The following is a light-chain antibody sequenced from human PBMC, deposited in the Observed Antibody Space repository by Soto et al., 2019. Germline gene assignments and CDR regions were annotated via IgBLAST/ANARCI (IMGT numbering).Light chain of an antibody. CDR2: RSS. CDR1: QSVGIS. J-gene: IGKJ2*01. V-gene: IGKV3-15*01. Sequence: EIVMTQSPATLSVSPGERATLSCRASQSVGISLAWYQQKPGQAPRLLIYRSSTRATGIPDRFSGSGSGTECTLIISSLQSEDLAVYYCQHYLDWPVYTFGQRTKMEIK. CDR3: QHYLDWPVYT.